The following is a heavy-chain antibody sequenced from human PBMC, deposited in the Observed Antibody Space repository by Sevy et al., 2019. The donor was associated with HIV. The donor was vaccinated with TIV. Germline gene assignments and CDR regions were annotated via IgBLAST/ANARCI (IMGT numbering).Heavy chain of an antibody. D-gene: IGHD3-22*01. CDR2: IIPIFGTT. CDR1: GGTFNSYA. V-gene: IGHV1-69*13. J-gene: IGHJ3*02. CDR3: ASTDYHDSSGYYLYAFDM. Sequence: ASVKVSCKASGGTFNSYAISWVRQAPGQGLEWMGGIIPIFGTTNYGHKFQGRVTITADESTSTAYIELSSLRSEDTAVYYCASTDYHDSSGYYLYAFDMWGQGTMVTVSS.